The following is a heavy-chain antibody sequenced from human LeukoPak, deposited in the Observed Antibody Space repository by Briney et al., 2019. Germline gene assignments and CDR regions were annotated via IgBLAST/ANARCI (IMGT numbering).Heavy chain of an antibody. CDR2: INPSGGST. V-gene: IGHV1-46*01. CDR1: GYTFTSYY. CDR3: ARYCSSTSCSKYDAFDI. D-gene: IGHD2-2*01. J-gene: IGHJ3*02. Sequence: ASVKVSCKASGYTFTSYYMHWVRQAPGQGLEWMGIINPSGGSTSYAQKFQGRVTMTRDMSTSTVYMELSSLRSEDTAVYYCARYCSSTSCSKYDAFDIWGQGTMVTVSS.